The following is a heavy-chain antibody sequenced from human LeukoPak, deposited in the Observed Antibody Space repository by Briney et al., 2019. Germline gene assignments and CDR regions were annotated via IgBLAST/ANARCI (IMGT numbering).Heavy chain of an antibody. D-gene: IGHD1-26*01. J-gene: IGHJ3*02. CDR2: IYSGGST. Sequence: GGSLRLSCAASGLTVSSNYMNWVRQTPGKGLEWVSVIYSGGSTSYADSVKGRFTISRVHSKNTLYLQLNSLRVDDTAIYYCARARGSGSSYGAFDIWGQGTVVTVSS. CDR3: ARARGSGSSYGAFDI. CDR1: GLTVSSNY. V-gene: IGHV3-53*01.